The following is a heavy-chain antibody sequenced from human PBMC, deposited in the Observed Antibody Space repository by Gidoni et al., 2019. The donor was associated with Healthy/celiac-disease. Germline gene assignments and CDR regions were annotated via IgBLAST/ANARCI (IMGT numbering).Heavy chain of an antibody. CDR3: ARDVFVSGYYDSSGAKSQGMDV. CDR1: GFTVSSNY. J-gene: IGHJ6*02. CDR2: IDGGGST. Sequence: EVQLVESGGGLVQPGGSLRLSCAASGFTVSSNYMRWVRQAPGKGLVCVSVIDGGGSTYYADAMKGRLTISRDNSKNTLYLQMNSLRAEYTAVYYCARDVFVSGYYDSSGAKSQGMDVWGQGTTVTVSS. D-gene: IGHD3-22*01. V-gene: IGHV3-66*01.